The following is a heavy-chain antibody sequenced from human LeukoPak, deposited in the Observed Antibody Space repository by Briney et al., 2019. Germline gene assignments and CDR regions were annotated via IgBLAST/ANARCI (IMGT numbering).Heavy chain of an antibody. Sequence: GGSLRLSCAASGFTFSSYAMSWVRQAPGKGLEWVSAISGSGGSTYYADSVKGRFTIYRDNSKNPLYLQINSLRAEDTAVYYCAKDSTTIFGVASNNWFDPWGQGTLVTVSS. V-gene: IGHV3-23*01. D-gene: IGHD3-3*01. J-gene: IGHJ5*02. CDR3: AKDSTTIFGVASNNWFDP. CDR2: ISGSGGST. CDR1: GFTFSSYA.